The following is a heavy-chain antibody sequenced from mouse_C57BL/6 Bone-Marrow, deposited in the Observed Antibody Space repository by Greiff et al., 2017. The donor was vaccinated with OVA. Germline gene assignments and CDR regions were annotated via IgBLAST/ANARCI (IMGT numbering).Heavy chain of an antibody. CDR3: ARHVITTGVPYFDY. CDR1: GFTFSSYG. J-gene: IGHJ2*01. Sequence: EVQRVESGGDLVKPGGSLKLSCAASGFTFSSYGMSWVRQTPDKRLEWVATISSGGSYTYYPDSVKGRFTISRDNAKNNLYLQMSSLKSEDTAMYYWARHVITTGVPYFDYWGQGTTLTVSS. CDR2: ISSGGSYT. V-gene: IGHV5-6*01. D-gene: IGHD1-1*01.